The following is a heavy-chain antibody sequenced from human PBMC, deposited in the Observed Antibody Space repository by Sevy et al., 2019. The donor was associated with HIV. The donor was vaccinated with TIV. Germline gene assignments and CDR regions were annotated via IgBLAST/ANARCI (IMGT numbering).Heavy chain of an antibody. CDR3: AKQPSSFED. V-gene: IGHV3-23*01. CDR2: ISGNGVNT. J-gene: IGHJ4*02. CDR1: GFTFNIYA. Sequence: GGSLRLSCAASGFTFNIYAMSWVRQAPGKGLEWVSAISGNGVNTKSADSVKGRFTISRDNSKNTLYLHRDNLRAEDTAIYYCAKQPSSFEDWGQGTLVTVSS.